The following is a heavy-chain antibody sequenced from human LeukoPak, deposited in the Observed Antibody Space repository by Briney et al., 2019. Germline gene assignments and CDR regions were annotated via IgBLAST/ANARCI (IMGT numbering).Heavy chain of an antibody. CDR2: IYYSGST. V-gene: IGHV4-31*03. CDR3: ARAVYYASSGYPPPYWFDP. D-gene: IGHD3-22*01. J-gene: IGHJ5*02. Sequence: SETLSLSCTVSGGSISCGGYCWSWIRQHPGKGLEWIGYIYYSGSTYYNPSLKSRVTISVDTSKNQFSLKLSSVTAADTAVYYCARAVYYASSGYPPPYWFDPWGQGTLVTVSS. CDR1: GGSISCGGYC.